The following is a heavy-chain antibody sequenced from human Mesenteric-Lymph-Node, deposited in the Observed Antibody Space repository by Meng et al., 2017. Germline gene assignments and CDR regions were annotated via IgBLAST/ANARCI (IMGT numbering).Heavy chain of an antibody. D-gene: IGHD4-17*01. CDR1: GFTFSASY. V-gene: IGHV3-11*04. CDR2: IGSSGRAT. Sequence: GESLKISCAASGFTFSASYMSWIRQAPGKGLEWISYIGSSGRATDYADSVKGRFTISRDNSNNTLYLQMNSLRGEDTAVYYCAKDDYGDFTHWGQGTLVTVSS. CDR3: AKDDYGDFTH. J-gene: IGHJ4*02.